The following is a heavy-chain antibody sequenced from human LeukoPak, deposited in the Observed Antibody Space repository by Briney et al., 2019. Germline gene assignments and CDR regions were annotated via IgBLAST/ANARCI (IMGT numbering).Heavy chain of an antibody. J-gene: IGHJ4*02. CDR2: IYYSGST. CDR3: ARGYYDSSGYYLQFDY. D-gene: IGHD3-22*01. V-gene: IGHV4-59*01. CDR1: GGSFSGYY. Sequence: SETLSLTCAVYGGSFSGYYWSWIRQPPGEGLEWIGYIYYSGSTNYNPSLKSRVTISVDTSKNQFSLKLSSVTAADTAVYYCARGYYDSSGYYLQFDYWGQGTLVTVSS.